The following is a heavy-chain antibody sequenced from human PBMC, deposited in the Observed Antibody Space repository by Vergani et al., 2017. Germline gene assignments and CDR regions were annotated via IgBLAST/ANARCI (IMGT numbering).Heavy chain of an antibody. J-gene: IGHJ4*02. CDR3: ARQNPYGSAHVDF. D-gene: IGHD3-10*01. V-gene: IGHV4-38-2*01. Sequence: QVDLQESSPGLVKSSETLSLNCAVSGYSVGSGYYWGWIRQPPGRGLEWIGCVHRNGNTYYTSSLGSRATISRDTSKNQFSLRLTSVTAADTAVYYCARQNPYGSAHVDFWGRGVLVTVSA. CDR2: VHRNGNT. CDR1: GYSVGSGYY.